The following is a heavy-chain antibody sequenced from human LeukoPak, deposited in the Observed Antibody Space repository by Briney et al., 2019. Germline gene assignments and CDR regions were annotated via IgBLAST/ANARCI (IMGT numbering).Heavy chain of an antibody. V-gene: IGHV4-4*02. CDR3: ARGTAAAGNFEY. D-gene: IGHD6-13*01. CDR2: IYHSGNT. Sequence: SGTLSLTCAASGGSISSSNWWSWVRQPPGKGLEWMGEIYHSGNTNYNSSLKSRITISVDKSKNQLSLKLSSVTAADTAVYYCARGTAAAGNFEYWGQGTLVTVSS. J-gene: IGHJ4*02. CDR1: GGSISSSNW.